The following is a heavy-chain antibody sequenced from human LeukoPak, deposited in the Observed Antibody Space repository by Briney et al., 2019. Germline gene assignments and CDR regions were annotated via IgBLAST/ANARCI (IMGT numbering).Heavy chain of an antibody. Sequence: GGSLRLSCAATGFIFSDYGMNRVRQAPGKGLEWVAVIAYDGNNKIYADSVKGRFTISRDDSKNTLYLQMNSLRAEDTAVYYCARAAAETGAFRDNWFDPWGEETLVTVSS. CDR3: ARAAAETGAFRDNWFDP. V-gene: IGHV3-30*03. CDR1: GFIFSDYG. D-gene: IGHD6-19*01. CDR2: IAYDGNNK. J-gene: IGHJ5*02.